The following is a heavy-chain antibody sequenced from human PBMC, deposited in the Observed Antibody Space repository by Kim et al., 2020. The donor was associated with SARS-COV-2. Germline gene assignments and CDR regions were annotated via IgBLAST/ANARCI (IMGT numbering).Heavy chain of an antibody. Sequence: SETLSLTCTVSGGSISSGGYYWSWIRQHPGKGLEWIGYIYYSGSTYYNPSLKSRVTISVDTSKNQFSLKLSSVTAADTAVYYCARGEGQVTTETLFDYWGQGTLVTVSS. J-gene: IGHJ4*02. V-gene: IGHV4-31*03. CDR3: ARGEGQVTTETLFDY. D-gene: IGHD4-17*01. CDR2: IYYSGST. CDR1: GGSISSGGYY.